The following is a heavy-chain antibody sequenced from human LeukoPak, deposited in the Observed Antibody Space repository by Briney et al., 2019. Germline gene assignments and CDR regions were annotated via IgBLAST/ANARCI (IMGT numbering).Heavy chain of an antibody. J-gene: IGHJ4*02. CDR1: GFTFSSYP. D-gene: IGHD6-19*01. CDR2: ISYDGSNK. Sequence: GGSLRLSCAASGFTFSSYPMHWVRQAPGKGLEWVAVISYDGSNKYYADSVKGRFTISRDNSKNTLYLQMNSLRAEDTAVYYCAKTSDSGWYNDYWGQGTLVTVSS. V-gene: IGHV3-30*18. CDR3: AKTSDSGWYNDY.